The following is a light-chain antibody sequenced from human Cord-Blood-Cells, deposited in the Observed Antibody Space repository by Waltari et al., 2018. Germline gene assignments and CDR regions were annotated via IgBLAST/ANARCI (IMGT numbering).Light chain of an antibody. J-gene: IGLJ2*01. CDR1: SSDVGGYNY. CDR2: DVS. CDR3: CSYAGSYTYVV. V-gene: IGLV2-11*01. Sequence: QSALTQPRSVSGSPGQSVTISCTGTSSDVGGYNYVSWYQQHPGKAPKLMMYDVSKRPSGAPERFAGSKSCNTASLTISGLQAEDEADYYCCSYAGSYTYVVFGGGTKLTVL.